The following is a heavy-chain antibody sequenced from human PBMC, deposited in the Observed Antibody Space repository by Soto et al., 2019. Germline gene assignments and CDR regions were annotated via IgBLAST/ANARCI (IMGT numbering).Heavy chain of an antibody. Sequence: GASVKVSCKASGYTFTGYYMHWVRQAPGQGLEWMGWINPNSGGTNYAQKFQGWVTMTRDTSISTAYMELSRLRSDDTAVYYCARGDYGDYGGDYYYMDVWGKGTTVTVSS. CDR3: ARGDYGDYGGDYYYMDV. CDR2: INPNSGGT. V-gene: IGHV1-2*04. J-gene: IGHJ6*03. CDR1: GYTFTGYY. D-gene: IGHD4-17*01.